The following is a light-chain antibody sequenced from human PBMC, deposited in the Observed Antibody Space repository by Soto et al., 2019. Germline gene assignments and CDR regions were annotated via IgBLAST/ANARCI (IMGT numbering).Light chain of an antibody. V-gene: IGKV3-20*01. CDR2: GAS. J-gene: IGKJ2*01. Sequence: EIVLTQSPDTLSLSPGESATLSCRASQTFSNTYLAWYQQKPSQAPRLLIYGASSRAPGIPDRVSGSGSGTDFTLTISRVEPEDFAVYYCQQYGSSPPFTFGQGTKLEIK. CDR1: QTFSNTY. CDR3: QQYGSSPPFT.